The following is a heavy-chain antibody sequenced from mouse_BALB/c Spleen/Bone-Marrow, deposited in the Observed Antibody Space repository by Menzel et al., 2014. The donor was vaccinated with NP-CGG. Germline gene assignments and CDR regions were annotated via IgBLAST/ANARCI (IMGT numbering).Heavy chain of an antibody. D-gene: IGHD2-4*01. CDR2: ISSKSTNYTT. CDR1: GFTFNIYA. CDR3: VRQDYDYPMDY. Sequence: DVKLVESGGGLVQPKGSLKLSCAASGFTFNIYAMNWVRQAPRKGLEWVARISSKSTNYTTCYADSVKDKFTIPSDDSQSMLYLQMNSLKTEDTAIYYCVRQDYDYPMDYWGQGTSVTVSS. J-gene: IGHJ4*01. V-gene: IGHV10-1*01.